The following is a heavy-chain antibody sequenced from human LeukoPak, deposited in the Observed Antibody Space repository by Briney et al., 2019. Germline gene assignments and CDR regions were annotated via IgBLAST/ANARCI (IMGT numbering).Heavy chain of an antibody. D-gene: IGHD3-9*01. CDR2: IIPMTGTT. V-gene: IGHV1-69*01. J-gene: IGHJ4*02. CDR1: GGPFSDHG. Sequence: SVKLSCKASGGPFSDHGLSWVRQVPGQGLEWMGGIIPMTGTTNYAQKFQGRVTITADGVTSTAYLELSRLRSEDTAIYYCARDSHAYYDIMTGYSHFDDWGQGTLVTDSS. CDR3: ARDSHAYYDIMTGYSHFDD.